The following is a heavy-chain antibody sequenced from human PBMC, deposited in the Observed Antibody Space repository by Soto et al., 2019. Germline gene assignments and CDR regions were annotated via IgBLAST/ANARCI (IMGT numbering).Heavy chain of an antibody. CDR3: ERVVYRNYDILTGYYRGGDAFDI. Sequence: QVQLVESGGGLVKPGGSLRLSCAASGFTFSDYYMSWIRQAPGKGLEWVSYISSSGSTIYYADSVKGRFTISRDNAKNSLYLQMNSLRAEDTAVYYCERVVYRNYDILTGYYRGGDAFDIWGQGTMVTVSS. D-gene: IGHD3-9*01. V-gene: IGHV3-11*01. CDR1: GFTFSDYY. CDR2: ISSSGSTI. J-gene: IGHJ3*02.